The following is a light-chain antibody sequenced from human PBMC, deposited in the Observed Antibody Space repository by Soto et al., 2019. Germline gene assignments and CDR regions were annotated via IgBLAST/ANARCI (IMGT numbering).Light chain of an antibody. CDR1: QDISKD. J-gene: IGKJ1*01. V-gene: IGKV1-6*01. CDR3: LQDHDYPRT. CDR2: SAT. Sequence: AIQMTQSPTSLSASVGDRVIITCRASQDISKDLGWYQQKPGKAPKFLIYSATSTQSGVPSTFSGSGFGTDFTRHISSLQPEDVATYYCLQDHDYPRTFGQGTKVEF.